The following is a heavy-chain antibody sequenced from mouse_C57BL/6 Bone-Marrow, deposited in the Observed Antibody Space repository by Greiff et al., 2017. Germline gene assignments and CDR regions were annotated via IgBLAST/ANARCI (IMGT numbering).Heavy chain of an antibody. V-gene: IGHV1-19*01. CDR2: INPYNGGT. CDR3: ARIRGYAMDY. Sequence: EVKLVESGPVLVKPGASVKMSCKASGYTFTDYYLNWVKQSHGKSLEWIGVINPYNGGTSYNQTFKGKATLTVDKSSSTAYMELNSLTSEDSAVYYCARIRGYAMDYWGQGTSVTVSS. J-gene: IGHJ4*01. CDR1: GYTFTDYY.